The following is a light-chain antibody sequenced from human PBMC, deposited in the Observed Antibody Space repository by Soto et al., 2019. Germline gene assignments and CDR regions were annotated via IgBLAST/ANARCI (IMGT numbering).Light chain of an antibody. CDR1: QSVTSSY. CDR2: GAS. V-gene: IGKV3-20*01. Sequence: EIVLTQSPGTLSLSPGERATLSCRASQSVTSSYLAWYQQKPGQAPRLLIYGASSRATGIPDRFSGSGSGTDFTLTNSRLEPEYFAVYYCQQYDSSPWTFGQGTKVEI. J-gene: IGKJ1*01. CDR3: QQYDSSPWT.